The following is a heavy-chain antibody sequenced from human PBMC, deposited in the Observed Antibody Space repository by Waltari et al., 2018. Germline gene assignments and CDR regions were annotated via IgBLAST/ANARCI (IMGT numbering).Heavy chain of an antibody. D-gene: IGHD2-21*02. J-gene: IGHJ4*02. Sequence: EVQLVESGGALVQPGGSLRLSCEASGCTFSRYWTHWVRQVPGKGLVWVGRITGDGSGTTYAASVKGRFTISRDNAKNTLFLQMNSLRDEDTAVYYCVRYVVVTAGDYWGQGTLVAVSS. CDR1: GCTFSRYW. CDR3: VRYVVVTAGDY. CDR2: ITGDGSGT. V-gene: IGHV3-74*03.